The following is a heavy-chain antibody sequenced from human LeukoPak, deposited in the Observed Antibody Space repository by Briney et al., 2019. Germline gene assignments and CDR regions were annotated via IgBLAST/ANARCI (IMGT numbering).Heavy chain of an antibody. Sequence: GGSLRLSCAASGFTFSSYSMNWVRQAPGKGLEWVSSISSSSSYIYYADSVKGRFTISRDNAKNSLYLQMNSLRAEDTAVYYCARKRGYTYGYNNWFDPWGQGTLVTVSS. J-gene: IGHJ5*02. CDR1: GFTFSSYS. V-gene: IGHV3-21*01. D-gene: IGHD5-18*01. CDR2: ISSSSSYI. CDR3: ARKRGYTYGYNNWFDP.